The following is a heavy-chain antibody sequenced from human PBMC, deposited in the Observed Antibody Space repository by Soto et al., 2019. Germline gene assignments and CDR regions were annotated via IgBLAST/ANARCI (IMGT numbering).Heavy chain of an antibody. J-gene: IGHJ4*02. CDR2: MNPNSGNT. Sequence: ASVKVSCKASGYTFTSYDVNWVRQATGQGLEWLGWMNPNSGNTGYAQKFQGRVTITADESTSTAYMELSSLRSEDTAVYYCARKSGGFDYWGQGTLVTVSS. V-gene: IGHV1-8*01. CDR3: ARKSGGFDY. CDR1: GYTFTSYD.